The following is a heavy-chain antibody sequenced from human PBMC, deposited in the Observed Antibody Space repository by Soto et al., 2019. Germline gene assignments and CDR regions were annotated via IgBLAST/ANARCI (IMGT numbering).Heavy chain of an antibody. CDR3: ARHPRRDGYNWVDY. J-gene: IGHJ4*02. Sequence: GESVKISCKGSGYSFTIYWIGWVRQMPGKGLEWMGIIYPGDSDTRYSPSFQGQVTISADKSISTAYLQWSSLKASDTAMYYCARHPRRDGYNWVDYWGQGTLVTVSS. D-gene: IGHD5-12*01. V-gene: IGHV5-51*01. CDR2: IYPGDSDT. CDR1: GYSFTIYW.